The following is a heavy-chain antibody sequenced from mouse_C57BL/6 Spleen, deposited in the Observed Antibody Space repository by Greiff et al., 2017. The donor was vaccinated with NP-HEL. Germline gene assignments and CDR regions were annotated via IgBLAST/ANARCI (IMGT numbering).Heavy chain of an antibody. J-gene: IGHJ3*01. V-gene: IGHV1-54*01. CDR1: GYAFTNYL. D-gene: IGHD2-2*01. CDR2: INPGSGGT. CDR3: ARSGYGFGYAY. Sequence: QVQLQQSGAELVRPGTSVKVSCKASGYAFTNYLIEWVKQRPGQGLEWIGVINPGSGGTHYNEKFQGRATMTAAKSSSPAYMQLSSLTSEDSAFNCCARSGYGFGYAYWGTGTLVTVSA.